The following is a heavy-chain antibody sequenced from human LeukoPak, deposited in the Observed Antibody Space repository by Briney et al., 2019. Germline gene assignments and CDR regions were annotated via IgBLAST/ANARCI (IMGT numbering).Heavy chain of an antibody. CDR1: GYTFTSYG. D-gene: IGHD3-3*01. CDR3: AREAITIFGVVRTQSTFGPHRFDP. CDR2: ISAYNGNT. J-gene: IGHJ5*02. Sequence: ASVKVSCKASGYTFTSYGISWVRQAPGQGLEGMGWISAYNGNTNYAQKLQGRVTMTTDTSTSTVYMELSSLRSEYTAVYYCAREAITIFGVVRTQSTFGPHRFDPWGQGTLVTVSS. V-gene: IGHV1-18*01.